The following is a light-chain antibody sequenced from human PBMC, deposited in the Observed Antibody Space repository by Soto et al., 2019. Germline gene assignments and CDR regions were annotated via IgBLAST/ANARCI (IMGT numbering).Light chain of an antibody. J-gene: IGKJ1*01. V-gene: IGKV1-5*01. CDR3: QQYNAFSPWT. Sequence: DIQMTQSPSTLSASVRDRVTITCRASQSIGSWLAWYQQQPGRAPKLLIYDASSLASGVPSRFSGSGSGTEFTITISSLQPDDFSTYYCQQYNAFSPWTFGQGTKVEVK. CDR1: QSIGSW. CDR2: DAS.